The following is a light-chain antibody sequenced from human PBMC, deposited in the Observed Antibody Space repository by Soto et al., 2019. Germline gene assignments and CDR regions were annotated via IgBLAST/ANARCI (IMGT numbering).Light chain of an antibody. CDR1: RSNIGAGYD. CDR3: QSYDSSPV. V-gene: IGLV1-40*01. CDR2: LNN. J-gene: IGLJ2*01. Sequence: QPVLTQPPSVSGAPGQRVTISCTGSRSNIGAGYDVHWYQQFPGTAPKLLIYLNNNRPSGVPDRFSGSKSGTSASLAITGLQAEDEADYYCQSYDSSPVFGGGTKLTVL.